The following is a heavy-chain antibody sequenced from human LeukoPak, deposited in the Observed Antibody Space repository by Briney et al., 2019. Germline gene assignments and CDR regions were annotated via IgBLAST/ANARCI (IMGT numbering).Heavy chain of an antibody. D-gene: IGHD5-12*01. Sequence: SETLSLTCTVSVGSISSYYWSWIRQPAGKGLEWIGRFYTSGSTNFNPSLKSRVTMSVDTSKNHFSLKLSSVTAADTAVYYCASSQWLASYYYYGMDVWGQGTTVTVSS. CDR1: VGSISSYY. V-gene: IGHV4-4*07. CDR2: FYTSGST. J-gene: IGHJ6*02. CDR3: ASSQWLASYYYYGMDV.